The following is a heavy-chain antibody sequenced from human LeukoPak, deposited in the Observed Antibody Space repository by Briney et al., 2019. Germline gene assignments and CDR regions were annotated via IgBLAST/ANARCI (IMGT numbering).Heavy chain of an antibody. Sequence: SETLSLTCTVSGGTIRSDYWSWIRQPPGKGLEWIGYIYYSGSTNYNPSLKSRVTISIDTSKNQFSLKLSPVTAADTAVYYCARGTYGPDFDYWGQGTLVTVSS. V-gene: IGHV4-59*01. D-gene: IGHD3-16*01. J-gene: IGHJ4*02. CDR1: GGTIRSDY. CDR3: ARGTYGPDFDY. CDR2: IYYSGST.